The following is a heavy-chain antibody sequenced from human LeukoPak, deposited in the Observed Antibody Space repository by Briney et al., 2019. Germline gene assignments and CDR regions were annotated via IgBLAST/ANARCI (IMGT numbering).Heavy chain of an antibody. CDR1: GGSISSSSYY. D-gene: IGHD3-22*01. CDR3: ARLGITMIVAPTD. J-gene: IGHJ4*02. CDR2: IYYSGST. V-gene: IGHV4-39*01. Sequence: SETLSLTCTVSGGSISSSSYYWGWIRQPPGKGLEWIGSIYYSGSTYYNPSLKSRVTISVDTSKNQFSLKLSSVTAADTAVYYCARLGITMIVAPTDWGQGTLVTVSS.